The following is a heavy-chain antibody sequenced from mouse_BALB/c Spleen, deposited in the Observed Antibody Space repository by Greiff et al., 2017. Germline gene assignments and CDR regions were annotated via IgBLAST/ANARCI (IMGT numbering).Heavy chain of an antibody. CDR3: AREASLDY. D-gene: IGHD6-1*01. CDR1: GYTFTSYW. J-gene: IGHJ2*01. Sequence: QVQLQQSGAELAKPGASVKMSCKASGYTFTSYWMHWVKQRPGQGLEWIGYINPSTGYTEYNQKFKDKATLTADKSSSTAYMQLSSLTSEDSAVYYCAREASLDYWGQGTTLTVSS. V-gene: IGHV1-7*01. CDR2: INPSTGYT.